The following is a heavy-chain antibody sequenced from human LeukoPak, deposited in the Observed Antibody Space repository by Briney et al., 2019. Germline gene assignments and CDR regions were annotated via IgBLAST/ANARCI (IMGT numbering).Heavy chain of an antibody. CDR3: ASCSGFYYDSSGYYPLCYFDY. Sequence: ASVKVSYKASGYTFTGYYMHWVRQAPGQGLEWMGWINPNSGGTNYAQKFQGRVTMTRDTSISTAYMELSRLRSDDTAVYYCASCSGFYYDSSGYYPLCYFDYWGQGTLVTVSS. J-gene: IGHJ4*02. V-gene: IGHV1-2*02. CDR1: GYTFTGYY. D-gene: IGHD3-22*01. CDR2: INPNSGGT.